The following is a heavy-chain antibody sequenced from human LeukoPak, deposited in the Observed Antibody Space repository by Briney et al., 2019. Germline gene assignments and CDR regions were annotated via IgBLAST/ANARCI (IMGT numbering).Heavy chain of an antibody. CDR3: AREPPAAGKVGPFDY. Sequence: SETLSLTCTVSGGSISSYYWSWIRQPPGKGLEWIGYIYYSGSTNYNPSLKSRVTMSVDTSKNQFSLKLSSVTAADTAVYYCAREPPAAGKVGPFDYWGQGTLVTVSS. V-gene: IGHV4-59*12. CDR2: IYYSGST. D-gene: IGHD6-13*01. CDR1: GGSISSYY. J-gene: IGHJ4*02.